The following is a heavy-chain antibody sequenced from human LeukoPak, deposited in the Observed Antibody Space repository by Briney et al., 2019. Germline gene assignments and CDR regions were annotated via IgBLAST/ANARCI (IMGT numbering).Heavy chain of an antibody. J-gene: IGHJ3*02. D-gene: IGHD3-22*01. Sequence: SQTLSLTCTVSGGSISSGGYYWSWIRQPPGKGLGWIGYIYHSGSTYYNPSLKSRVTISVDRSKNQFSLKLSSVTAADTAVYYCARDPHHYYDSSGYYYGGGFDAFDIWGQGTMVTVSS. CDR3: ARDPHHYYDSSGYYYGGGFDAFDI. V-gene: IGHV4-30-2*01. CDR1: GGSISSGGYY. CDR2: IYHSGST.